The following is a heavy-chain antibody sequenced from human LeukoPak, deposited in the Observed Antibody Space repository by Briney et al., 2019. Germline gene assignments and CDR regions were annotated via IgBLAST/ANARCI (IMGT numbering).Heavy chain of an antibody. CDR1: GVSISSYY. D-gene: IGHD3-3*01. CDR2: IYYSGST. J-gene: IGHJ5*02. Sequence: PSETLSLTCTVSGVSISSYYWSWIRQPPGKGLEWFGYIYYSGSTNYNPSLKSRVTISVDTSKNQFSLKLSSVTAADTAVYYCARVRFLGSNWFDPWGQGTLVTVSS. V-gene: IGHV4-59*01. CDR3: ARVRFLGSNWFDP.